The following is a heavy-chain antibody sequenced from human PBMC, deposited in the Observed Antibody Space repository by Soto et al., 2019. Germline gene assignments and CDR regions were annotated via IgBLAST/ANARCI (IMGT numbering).Heavy chain of an antibody. J-gene: IGHJ6*02. CDR3: ASARSRGPDQGYGLDA. CDR2: IYYSGST. D-gene: IGHD6-19*01. V-gene: IGHV4-59*01. CDR1: GGSITTYY. Sequence: ASETLSLTCTVAGGSITTYYWGWIRQPPGKGLEWIGYIYYSGSTSYNPSLKSRVTISVDTSKNQFSLKLRSVTAADTAVYYCASARSRGPDQGYGLDAWGQGTMVTVSS.